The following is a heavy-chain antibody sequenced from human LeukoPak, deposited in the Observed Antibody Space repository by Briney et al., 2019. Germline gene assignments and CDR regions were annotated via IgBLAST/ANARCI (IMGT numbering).Heavy chain of an antibody. Sequence: GGALRHSCAASGFTFSAYNMSWVRQAPGRGREWVSSISSTTGHVNYADAVQLRITISRDNAKKSLYLHMNRLRAEDTDAYYCAGGYDFWGGSFSPTYAAMDVWGQGTT. J-gene: IGHJ6*02. CDR1: GFTFSAYN. D-gene: IGHD3-3*01. V-gene: IGHV3-21*01. CDR2: ISSTTGHV. CDR3: AGGYDFWGGSFSPTYAAMDV.